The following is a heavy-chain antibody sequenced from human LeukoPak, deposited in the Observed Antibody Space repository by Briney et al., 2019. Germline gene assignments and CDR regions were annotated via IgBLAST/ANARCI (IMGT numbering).Heavy chain of an antibody. J-gene: IGHJ5*02. Sequence: PGGSLRLSCAASGFTFSSYDMNWVRQAPGKGLEWVAFIRYDGSYKYYADSVKGRFTISRDNSKNTVYLQMNSLRAEDTAVYYCARVPGLNLPTNWFDPWGQGTLVTVSS. V-gene: IGHV3-30*02. CDR1: GFTFSSYD. CDR3: ARVPGLNLPTNWFDP. CDR2: IRYDGSYK.